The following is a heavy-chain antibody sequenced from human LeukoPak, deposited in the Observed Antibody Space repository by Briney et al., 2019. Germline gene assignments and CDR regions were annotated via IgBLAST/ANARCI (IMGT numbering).Heavy chain of an antibody. J-gene: IGHJ5*02. V-gene: IGHV6-1*01. D-gene: IGHD3-22*01. Sequence: SQTLSLTCAISGDSVSGNRAAWTWIRQSPSRGLEWLGRTYYRSKWYNDYAVSVKSRITINPDTSKNQFSLQLNSVTPEDTAVYYCTRAYYYDSSGSLNWFDPWGQGTLVTVSS. CDR3: TRAYYYDSSGSLNWFDP. CDR1: GDSVSGNRAA. CDR2: TYYRSKWYN.